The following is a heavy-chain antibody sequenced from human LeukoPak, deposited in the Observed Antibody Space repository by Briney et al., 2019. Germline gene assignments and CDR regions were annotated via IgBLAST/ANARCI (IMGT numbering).Heavy chain of an antibody. D-gene: IGHD2-8*02. J-gene: IGHJ4*02. Sequence: PGGSLRLSCAASGFTFSTYWMSWVRQAPGKGLEWVANIKEDGSERYYVDSVKGRFTISRGNARNSLYLQMNSLRAEDTAVYYCARDYWASDYWGQGTLVTVSS. CDR3: ARDYWASDY. V-gene: IGHV3-7*01. CDR2: IKEDGSER. CDR1: GFTFSTYW.